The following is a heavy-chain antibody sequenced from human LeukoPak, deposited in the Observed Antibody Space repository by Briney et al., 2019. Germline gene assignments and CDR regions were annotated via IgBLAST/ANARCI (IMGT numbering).Heavy chain of an antibody. D-gene: IGHD3-16*01. J-gene: IGHJ6*02. CDR3: ARGGRAPVTRMDI. Sequence: ASVKVSCKASGYTFTSYYMHWVRQAPGQGLEWMGIINPSGGSTSYAPKFQGRVTITADKSTSTAYMEFSSLTSEDSAVYFCARGGRAPVTRMDIWGQGTTVTVSS. CDR1: GYTFTSYY. CDR2: INPSGGST. V-gene: IGHV1-46*01.